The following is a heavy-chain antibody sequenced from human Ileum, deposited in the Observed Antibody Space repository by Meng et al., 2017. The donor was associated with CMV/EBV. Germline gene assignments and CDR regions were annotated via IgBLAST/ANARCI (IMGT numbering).Heavy chain of an antibody. CDR3: AREGAVSGLDLDY. J-gene: IGHJ4*02. Sequence: QVQLVQSGAELKKPGASVKVSCKASGYTFISNVMHCVRKAPGQRLELLGWINAGNGHTSYSQNYQGRVTFTRDTSASTVYMELNSLTSEDTAVYYCAREGAVSGLDLDYWGQGSLVTVSS. D-gene: IGHD6-19*01. CDR1: GYTFISNV. CDR2: INAGNGHT. V-gene: IGHV1-3*01.